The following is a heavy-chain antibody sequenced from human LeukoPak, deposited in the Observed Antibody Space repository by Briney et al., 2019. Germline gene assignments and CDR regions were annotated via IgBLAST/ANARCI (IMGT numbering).Heavy chain of an antibody. CDR1: GYALTELS. D-gene: IGHD2-2*01. J-gene: IGHJ5*02. Sequence: ASVKVSCKVSGYALTELSMHWVRQAPGEGLEWMGGFDPEDGETIYAQKFQGRVTMTEDTSTDTAYMELSSLRSEDTAVYYCATDGYRHQLLNWFDPWGQGTLVTVSS. V-gene: IGHV1-24*01. CDR2: FDPEDGET. CDR3: ATDGYRHQLLNWFDP.